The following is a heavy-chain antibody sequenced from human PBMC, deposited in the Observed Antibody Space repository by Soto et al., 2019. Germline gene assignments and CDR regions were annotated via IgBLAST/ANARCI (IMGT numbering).Heavy chain of an antibody. J-gene: IGHJ6*02. CDR1: VYTFTSYG. CDR2: ISAYNGNT. V-gene: IGHV1-18*01. CDR3: ARDGYCTNGVCYYYYYYGMDV. D-gene: IGHD2-8*01. Sequence: XSVKTSSKASVYTFTSYGISWVRQAPGQWLEWMGWISAYNGNTNYAQKLQGRVTMTTDTSTSTAYMELRSLRSDDTAVYYCARDGYCTNGVCYYYYYYGMDVWGQGRTVTVSS.